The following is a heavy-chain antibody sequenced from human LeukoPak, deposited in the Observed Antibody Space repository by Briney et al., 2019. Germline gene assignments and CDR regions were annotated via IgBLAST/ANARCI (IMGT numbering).Heavy chain of an antibody. J-gene: IGHJ4*02. CDR1: GFIFDDYG. CDR2: INWNGGGT. CDR3: VGGYNSAPGY. Sequence: PGGSLRLSCAASGFIFDDYGMSWVRQAPGKGLGWVSGINWNGGGTGYSDSVKGRFTISRDNARNFLYLQMNSLRVEDTALYHCVGGYNSAPGYWGQGTLVIVSS. V-gene: IGHV3-20*01. D-gene: IGHD5-24*01.